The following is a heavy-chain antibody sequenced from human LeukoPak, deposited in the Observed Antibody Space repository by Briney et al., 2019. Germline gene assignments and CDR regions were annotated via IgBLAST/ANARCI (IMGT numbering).Heavy chain of an antibody. CDR3: AHLDSSGYYLLFHY. CDR2: IYWDDDK. D-gene: IGHD3-22*01. CDR1: GFSLSTSGVG. V-gene: IGHV2-5*02. Sequence: VSGPTLVNPTQTLTLTCTFSGFSLSTSGVGVGWIRQPPGKALEWLALIYWDDDKRYSPSLKSRLTITKDTSKNQVVLTTTNMDPVDTATYYCAHLDSSGYYLLFHYWGQGTLVTVSS. J-gene: IGHJ4*02.